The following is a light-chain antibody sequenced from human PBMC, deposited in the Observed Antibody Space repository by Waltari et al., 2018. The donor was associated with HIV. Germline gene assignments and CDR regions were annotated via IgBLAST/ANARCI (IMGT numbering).Light chain of an antibody. CDR2: EDR. Sequence: SESPGKTVIISCTRDSGNIANNYVQWFQRRPGSAPTTLLYEDRRRPSGVPDRFSGSIDRSSNSASLTISGVMTEDEADYYCQSFDTTNHWVFGGGTKLTVL. CDR3: QSFDTTNHWV. CDR1: SGNIANNY. V-gene: IGLV6-57*03. J-gene: IGLJ3*02.